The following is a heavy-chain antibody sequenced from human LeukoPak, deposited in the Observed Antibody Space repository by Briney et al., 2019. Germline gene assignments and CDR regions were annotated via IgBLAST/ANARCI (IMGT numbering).Heavy chain of an antibody. J-gene: IGHJ1*01. CDR3: ARVYCGGDCYSRYFQH. CDR1: GYTFTGYY. Sequence: ASVKVSCKASGYTFTGYYMHWVRQAPGQGLEWMGWINPNSGGTNYAQKFQGRVTMTRDTSISTAYMELSRLRSDDTAVYYCARVYCGGDCYSRYFQHWGQGTLVTVSS. V-gene: IGHV1-2*02. CDR2: INPNSGGT. D-gene: IGHD2-21*02.